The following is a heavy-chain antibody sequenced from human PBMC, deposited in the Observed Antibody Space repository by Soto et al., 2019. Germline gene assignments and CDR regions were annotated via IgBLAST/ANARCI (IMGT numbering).Heavy chain of an antibody. Sequence: QVQLLQSGDEVKKPGASVKVSCKASGYTFTSYAKHWVRQAPGQRLEWMGWINAGNGKTKYSKKFKGRVTITMETSVRTAYMELSSLRSEDTTVYYCARDLGGWTDYWGQGTLVTVSS. CDR3: ARDLGGWTDY. J-gene: IGHJ4*02. CDR1: GYTFTSYA. CDR2: INAGNGKT. D-gene: IGHD6-19*01. V-gene: IGHV1-3*01.